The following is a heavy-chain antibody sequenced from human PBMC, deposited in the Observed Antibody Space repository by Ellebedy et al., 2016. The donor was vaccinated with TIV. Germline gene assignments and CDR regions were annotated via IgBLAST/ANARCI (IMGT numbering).Heavy chain of an antibody. D-gene: IGHD3-22*01. Sequence: AASVKVSCKTSGFTFTDSSVQWVRQARGQRLEWIGWIVVGSGNTNYAQNFQERVTITRDMSTSTAYMELSSLRSEDTAVYYCAKGRGGGSDSSAPRYYFDYWGLGTLVTVSS. CDR2: IVVGSGNT. CDR3: AKGRGGGSDSSAPRYYFDY. V-gene: IGHV1-58*01. J-gene: IGHJ4*02. CDR1: GFTFTDSS.